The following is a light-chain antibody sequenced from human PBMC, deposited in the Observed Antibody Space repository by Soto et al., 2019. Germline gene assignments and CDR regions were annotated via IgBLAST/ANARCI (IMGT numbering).Light chain of an antibody. CDR1: GPKTGSNP. V-gene: IGLV1-44*01. J-gene: IGLJ2*01. Sequence: QSVLTQPPSPFGPPGQGSPTLCLGSGPKTGSNPVNWYQQPPGTAPKLLIYSNNQRPSGVPDRFSGSKSGTSASLAISGLQSEDEADYYCAAWDDSLNGFVVFGGGTQLTVL. CDR2: SNN. CDR3: AAWDDSLNGFVV.